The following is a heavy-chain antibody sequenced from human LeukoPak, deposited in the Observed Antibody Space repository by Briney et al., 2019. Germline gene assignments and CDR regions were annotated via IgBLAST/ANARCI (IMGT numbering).Heavy chain of an antibody. Sequence: ASVKVSCKASGYTFSNYYIHWVRQAPGQGLEWMGIINPSGGSASNAQNLQGRVIMTRDTSTSTVYMELSSLRSEDTAVYYCARDSDNDSGYDYWGQGTLVTVSS. CDR1: GYTFSNYY. V-gene: IGHV1-46*01. J-gene: IGHJ4*02. CDR2: INPSGGSA. CDR3: ARDSDNDSGYDY. D-gene: IGHD5-12*01.